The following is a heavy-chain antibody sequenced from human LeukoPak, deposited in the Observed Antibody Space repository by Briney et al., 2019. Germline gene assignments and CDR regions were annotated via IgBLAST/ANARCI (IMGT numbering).Heavy chain of an antibody. Sequence: SETLSLTCTVSGGSISSYYWGWIRQPPGKGLEWIGYIYYSGSTNYNPSLKSRVTISVDTSKNQFSLKLSSVTAADTAVYYCARVRHDYGDSFDYWGQGTLVTVSS. D-gene: IGHD4-17*01. CDR2: IYYSGST. CDR3: ARVRHDYGDSFDY. CDR1: GGSISSYY. V-gene: IGHV4-59*01. J-gene: IGHJ4*02.